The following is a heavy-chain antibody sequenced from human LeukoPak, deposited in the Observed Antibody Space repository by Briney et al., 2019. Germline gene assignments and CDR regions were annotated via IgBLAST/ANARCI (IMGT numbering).Heavy chain of an antibody. D-gene: IGHD3-10*01. V-gene: IGHV4-34*01. Sequence: PSETLSLTCAVCGGSFSGYYWSWIRQPPGKGLEWIGYIYHSGSTYYNPSLKSRVTISVDRSKNQFSLKLSSVTAADTAVYYCARGGGYYYGSGSYYNGFDYWGQGTLVTVSS. J-gene: IGHJ4*02. CDR2: IYHSGST. CDR3: ARGGGYYYGSGSYYNGFDY. CDR1: GGSFSGYY.